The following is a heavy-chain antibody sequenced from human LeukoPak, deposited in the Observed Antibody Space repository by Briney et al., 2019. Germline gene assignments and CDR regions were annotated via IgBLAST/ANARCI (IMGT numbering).Heavy chain of an antibody. CDR3: ARALPDALGGIGNAFDI. CDR1: GGTFSXYA. Sequence: GGTFSXYAISWVXQAPGQGLEGRGGIIPIFGRANYAQKFQGRVTITADKSTSTAYLELSSLRSEDTAVYYCARALPDALGGIGNAFDIWGQGTMVTVSS. CDR2: IIPIFGRA. D-gene: IGHD3-16*01. V-gene: IGHV1-69*06. J-gene: IGHJ3*02.